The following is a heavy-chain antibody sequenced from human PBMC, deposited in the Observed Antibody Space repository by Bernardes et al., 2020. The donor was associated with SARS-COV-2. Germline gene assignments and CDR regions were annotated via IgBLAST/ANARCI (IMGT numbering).Heavy chain of an antibody. CDR1: GFTFTQSD. J-gene: IGHJ4*02. CDR3: AKDDTRPFFGAPGFDS. Sequence: GGSLSPSCAAAGFTFTQSDVSWVRPAPGKGLEWVSGISVSGNTTYYADSVKGRFTISRDNSKNTLFLQMDSLRAEDTAVYYCAKDDTRPFFGAPGFDSWGQGTLVTVSS. CDR2: ISVSGNTT. V-gene: IGHV3-23*01. D-gene: IGHD3-16*01.